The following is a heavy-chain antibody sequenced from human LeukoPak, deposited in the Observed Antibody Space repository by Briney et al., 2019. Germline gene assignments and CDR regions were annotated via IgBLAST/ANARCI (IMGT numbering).Heavy chain of an antibody. CDR2: INPNRGDT. J-gene: IGHJ5*02. CDR3: ARAYPGTS. Sequence: GASVKVSCKASGYTFTGYYMHWVRQAPGQGLEWMGRINPNRGDTDYAQKFQGRVTMTRDTSITTAYMELSRLRSDDTAMYYCARAYPGTSWGQGTLVTVSS. CDR1: GYTFTGYY. V-gene: IGHV1-2*06.